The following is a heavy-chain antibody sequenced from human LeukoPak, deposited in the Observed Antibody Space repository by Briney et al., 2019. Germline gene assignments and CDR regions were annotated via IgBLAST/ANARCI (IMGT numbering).Heavy chain of an antibody. CDR3: ARQREQLFQIDF. J-gene: IGHJ4*02. CDR1: GYTFSTYW. V-gene: IGHV5-51*01. Sequence: GESLKISCKGSGYTFSTYWIAWVRQMPGKGLEWMGIIYPGDSDSRYSPSFQGQVTISVDKSISTAYLQWSSLKASDTAMYYCARQREQLFQIDFWGQGTLVTVSS. D-gene: IGHD1-26*01. CDR2: IYPGDSDS.